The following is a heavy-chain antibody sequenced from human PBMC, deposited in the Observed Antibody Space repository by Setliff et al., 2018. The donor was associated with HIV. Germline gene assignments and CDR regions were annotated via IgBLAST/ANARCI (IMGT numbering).Heavy chain of an antibody. J-gene: IGHJ4*02. D-gene: IGHD1-1*01. CDR2: IYYSGST. CDR1: GDSVSSRSYY. CDR3: AQLGMVDDFDY. Sequence: SETLSLTCTVSGDSVSSRSYYWSWIRQPPGKGLEWIGYIYYSGSTNYNPSLKSRVTIPVDTSKNHFSLKLRSVTAADTAVYYCAQLGMVDDFDYWGQGTLVTVS. V-gene: IGHV4-61*03.